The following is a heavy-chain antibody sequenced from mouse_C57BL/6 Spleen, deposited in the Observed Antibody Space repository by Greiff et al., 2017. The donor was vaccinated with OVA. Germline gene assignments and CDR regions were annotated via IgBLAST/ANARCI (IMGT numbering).Heavy chain of an antibody. CDR2: IWRGGST. D-gene: IGHD2-10*01. J-gene: IGHJ1*03. CDR3: AKNSYYGNFASYWYFDV. V-gene: IGHV2-5*01. CDR1: GFSLTSYG. Sequence: VKLQESGPGLVQPSQSLSITCTVSGFSLTSYGVHWVRQSPGKGLEWLGVIWRGGSTDYNAAFMSRLSITKDNSKSQVFFKMKSLQADDPAIYCCAKNSYYGNFASYWYFDVWGTGTTVTVSS.